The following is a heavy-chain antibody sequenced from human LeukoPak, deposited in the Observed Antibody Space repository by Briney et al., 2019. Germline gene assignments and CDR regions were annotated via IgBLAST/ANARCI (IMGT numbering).Heavy chain of an antibody. CDR3: ARHYSSGWSKGYSFDS. Sequence: GGSLRLSCAASGFTFSSYSMNWARQAPGKGLEWVSSITGSGGSTYYADSVKGRFTISRDNSKNTLYLQMNSLRAEDTAVYYCARHYSSGWSKGYSFDSWGQGTLVTVSS. CDR1: GFTFSSYS. D-gene: IGHD6-19*01. J-gene: IGHJ4*02. CDR2: ITGSGGST. V-gene: IGHV3-23*01.